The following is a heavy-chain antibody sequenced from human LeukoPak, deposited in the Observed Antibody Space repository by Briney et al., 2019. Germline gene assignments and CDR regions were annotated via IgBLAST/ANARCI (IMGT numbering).Heavy chain of an antibody. J-gene: IGHJ4*02. CDR3: ARDGPGGLYGSGSPYFDY. CDR2: ISGSGGST. CDR1: GFTFSSYA. Sequence: PGGSLRLSCAASGFTFSSYAMSWVRQAPGKGLEWVSAISGSGGSTYYADSVKGRFTISRDNAKNSLYLQMNSLRAEDTAVYYCARDGPGGLYGSGSPYFDYWGQGTLVTVSS. V-gene: IGHV3-23*01. D-gene: IGHD3-10*01.